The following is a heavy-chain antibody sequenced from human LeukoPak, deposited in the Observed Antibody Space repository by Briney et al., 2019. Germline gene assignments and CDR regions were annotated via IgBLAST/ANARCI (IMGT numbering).Heavy chain of an antibody. D-gene: IGHD1-26*01. CDR2: TSAYNGNT. CDR1: GYTXTSYG. Sequence: ASVKVSCKASGYTXTSYGISWVRQAPGQGLEWMGWTSAYNGNTNYAQKLQGRVTMTTDTSTSTAYMELRSLRSDDTAVYYCVVELLRFDYWGQGTLVTVSS. CDR3: VVELLRFDY. V-gene: IGHV1-18*01. J-gene: IGHJ4*02.